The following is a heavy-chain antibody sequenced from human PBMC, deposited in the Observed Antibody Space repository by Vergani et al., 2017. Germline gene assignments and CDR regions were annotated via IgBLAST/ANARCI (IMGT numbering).Heavy chain of an antibody. V-gene: IGHV3-9*01. CDR1: GFTFDDYA. CDR3: AKDSDFWSGYLDY. CDR2: ISWNSGSI. J-gene: IGHJ4*02. Sequence: EVQLVESGGGLVQPGRSLRLSCAASGFTFDDYAMHWVRQAPGKGLEWVSGISWNSGSIGYADSVKGRFTISRDNVKNSLYLQMNSLRAEDTALYYCAKDSDFWSGYLDYWGQGTLVTVSS. D-gene: IGHD3-3*01.